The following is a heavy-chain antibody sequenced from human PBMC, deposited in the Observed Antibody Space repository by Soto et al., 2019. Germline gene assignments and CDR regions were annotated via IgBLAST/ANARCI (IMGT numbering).Heavy chain of an antibody. Sequence: QVQLVQSGAEVKKPGSSVKVSCKASGGPFSNYGISWVRQAPGQGLEWMGGIIPIFGTANYARRFQGRVTITADKSTSTAYMELSSLRSEDTAIYYCARIYCSSGSCYDYFDYWGQGTLVTVSS. CDR2: IIPIFGTA. J-gene: IGHJ4*02. CDR3: ARIYCSSGSCYDYFDY. CDR1: GGPFSNYG. D-gene: IGHD2-15*01. V-gene: IGHV1-69*06.